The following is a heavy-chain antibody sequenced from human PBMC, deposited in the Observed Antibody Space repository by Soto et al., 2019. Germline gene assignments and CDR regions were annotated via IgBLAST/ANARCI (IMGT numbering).Heavy chain of an antibody. CDR3: ARKVVYSFGSGSMHALDI. D-gene: IGHD3-10*01. V-gene: IGHV3-23*01. CDR1: GFTFSGYA. J-gene: IGHJ3*02. Sequence: GGSLRLSCAVSGFTFSGYAMSWVRQAPGKGLEWVSGIDSSSNTYYADSVRGRFTISRDNSKNTLYLQMNSLRAEDTALYYCARKVVYSFGSGSMHALDIWGQGTMVTVSS. CDR2: IDSSSNT.